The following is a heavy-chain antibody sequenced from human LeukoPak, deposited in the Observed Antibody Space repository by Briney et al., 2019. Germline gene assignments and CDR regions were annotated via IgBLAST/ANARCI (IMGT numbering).Heavy chain of an antibody. CDR2: MNYNSGNT. V-gene: IGHV1-8*01. CDR1: GYILTRYD. CDR3: ARSQVGWFDP. D-gene: IGHD1-26*01. Sequence: ASVKVSCKASGYILTRYDMNGVRQATGRGLEWMGWMNYNSGNTGYAQKLQGRVTMTRNTAISTAYMQLSSRRSEDTAVYYCARSQVGWFDPWGQGTLVTVS. J-gene: IGHJ5*01.